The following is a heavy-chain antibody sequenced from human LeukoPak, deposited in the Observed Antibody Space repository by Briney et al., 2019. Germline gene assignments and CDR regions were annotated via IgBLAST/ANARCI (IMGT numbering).Heavy chain of an antibody. Sequence: SQTLSLTCAISGDSVSSNRAVWNWIRQSPSRGLEWLGRTYYRSKWYNDYAVSVKGRVTINPDTSSSQFSLQLNSVTPEDTALYYCARDQGGSYFDYWGQGTLVTVSS. V-gene: IGHV6-1*01. CDR1: GDSVSSNRAV. J-gene: IGHJ4*02. D-gene: IGHD1-26*01. CDR3: ARDQGGSYFDY. CDR2: TYYRSKWYN.